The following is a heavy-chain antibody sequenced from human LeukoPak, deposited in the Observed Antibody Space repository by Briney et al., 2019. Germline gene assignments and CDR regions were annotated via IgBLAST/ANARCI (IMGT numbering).Heavy chain of an antibody. CDR1: GFTFSSYA. CDR2: ISGSGGST. J-gene: IGHJ4*02. V-gene: IGHV3-23*01. CDR3: AKDQSSVAGTSDY. Sequence: GGSLRLSCAASGFTFSSYAMSWVRQAPGKGLEWVSAISGSGGSTYYEDSVKGWFTISRDNSKNTLYLQMNSLRAEDTAVHYCAKDQSSVAGTSDYWGQGTLVTVSS. D-gene: IGHD6-19*01.